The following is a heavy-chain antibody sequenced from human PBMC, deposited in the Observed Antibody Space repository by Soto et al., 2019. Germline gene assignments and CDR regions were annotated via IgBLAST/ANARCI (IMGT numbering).Heavy chain of an antibody. J-gene: IGHJ4*02. CDR3: ARHVRPGSSWYHLHYFDY. Sequence: QLQLQESGPGLVKPSETLSLTCTVSGGSISSSSYYWGWIRQPPGKGLEWIGSIYYSGSTYYNPSLKSRVTISVDTSKNQFSLKLSSVTAADTAVYYCARHVRPGSSWYHLHYFDYWGQGTLVTVSS. CDR1: GGSISSSSYY. V-gene: IGHV4-39*01. D-gene: IGHD6-13*01. CDR2: IYYSGST.